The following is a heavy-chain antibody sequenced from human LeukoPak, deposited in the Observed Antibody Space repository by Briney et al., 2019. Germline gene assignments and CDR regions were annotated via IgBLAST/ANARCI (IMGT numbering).Heavy chain of an antibody. CDR3: ARDPAVRHAFDI. J-gene: IGHJ3*02. D-gene: IGHD6-6*01. CDR1: GDSVFSNSAA. Sequence: SQTLSLTCVISGDSVFSNSAAWNWVRQSPSSGLEWLGRTSYMSNWYNGYADSVKSRITITPDTSKKQFSLQLNSVTPEDTAVYYCARDPAVRHAFDIWGQGTVVTVSS. CDR2: TSYMSNWYN. V-gene: IGHV6-1*01.